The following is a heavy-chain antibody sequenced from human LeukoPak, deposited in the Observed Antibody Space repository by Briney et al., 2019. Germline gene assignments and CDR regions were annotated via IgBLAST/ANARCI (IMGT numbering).Heavy chain of an antibody. J-gene: IGHJ6*02. CDR1: GYTFTSYA. D-gene: IGHD1-26*01. CDR3: VGGSYLRYYYYYGMDV. Sequence: ASVKVSCKASGYTFTSYAMHWVRPAPGQRLEWMGWSNAGNGNTKYSQEFQGRVTITRDTSTSTAYMELRSLRSDDTAVYYCVGGSYLRYYYYYGMDVWGQGTTVTVSS. V-gene: IGHV1-3*02. CDR2: SNAGNGNT.